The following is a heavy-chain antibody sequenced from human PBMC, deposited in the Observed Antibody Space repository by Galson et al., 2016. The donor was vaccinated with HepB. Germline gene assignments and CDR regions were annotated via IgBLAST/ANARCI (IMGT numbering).Heavy chain of an antibody. Sequence: QSGAEVKKPGESLKISCKGSGYRFSSYYIARVRQMPGKGLEWMGIIYPGDSDTRYSPSFQGQVTISADKSITTAYLQWSSLKASATAIYYCARSFQAYYFDYWGQGALVTVSS. CDR3: ARSFQAYYFDY. V-gene: IGHV5-51*01. J-gene: IGHJ4*02. CDR2: IYPGDSDT. CDR1: GYRFSSYY.